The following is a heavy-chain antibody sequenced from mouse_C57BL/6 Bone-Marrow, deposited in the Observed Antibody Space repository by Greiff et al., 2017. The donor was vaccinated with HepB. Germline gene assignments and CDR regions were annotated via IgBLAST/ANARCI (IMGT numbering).Heavy chain of an antibody. J-gene: IGHJ1*03. CDR3: TFYYYGSRGYFDV. V-gene: IGHV14-4*01. D-gene: IGHD1-1*01. CDR1: GFNIKDDY. Sequence: VQLQQSGAELVRPGASVKLSCTASGFNIKDDYMHWVKQRPEQGLEWIGWIDPENGDTEYASKFQGKATITAHTSSNTAYLQLSSLTSEDTAVYYCTFYYYGSRGYFDVWGTGTTVTVSS. CDR2: IDPENGDT.